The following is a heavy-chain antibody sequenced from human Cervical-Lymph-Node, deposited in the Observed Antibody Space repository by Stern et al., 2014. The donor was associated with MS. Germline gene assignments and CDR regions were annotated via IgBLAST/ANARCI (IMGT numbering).Heavy chain of an antibody. J-gene: IGHJ6*02. CDR3: ARDHNYDILTGYSPYYYYYGMDV. Sequence: VQLVQSGAEVKKPGASVKVSCKASGYTFTSYYMHWVRQAPGQGLEWMGIINPRGGSTSYAQKFQGRVTMTRDTSTSTVYMELSSLRSEDTAVYYCARDHNYDILTGYSPYYYYYGMDVWGQGTTVTVSS. D-gene: IGHD3-9*01. V-gene: IGHV1-46*01. CDR2: INPRGGST. CDR1: GYTFTSYY.